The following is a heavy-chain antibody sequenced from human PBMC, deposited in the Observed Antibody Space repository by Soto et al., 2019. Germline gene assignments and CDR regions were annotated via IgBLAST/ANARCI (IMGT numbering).Heavy chain of an antibody. Sequence: ASVKVSCKDSGYTFNSYGISWVRQAQGQGLEWMGWISAYNGNTNYAQKLQGRVTMTTDTSTSTAYMELRSLRSDDTAVYYCARDQYCTSTSCFNWFDPWGQGTLVTVSS. J-gene: IGHJ5*02. V-gene: IGHV1-18*01. D-gene: IGHD2-2*01. CDR2: ISAYNGNT. CDR3: ARDQYCTSTSCFNWFDP. CDR1: GYTFNSYG.